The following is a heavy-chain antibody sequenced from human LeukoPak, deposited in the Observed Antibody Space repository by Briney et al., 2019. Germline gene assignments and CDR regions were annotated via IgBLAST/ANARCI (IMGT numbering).Heavy chain of an antibody. J-gene: IGHJ3*02. Sequence: SQTPSLTCAISGDSVSGNSVTWNWIRQSPSRGLEWLGRTYYMSEWYTTYAASVKSRITITPDTFKNQFSLQLKSVTPEDTAVYFCAREQSWTTGFDIWGQGTMVTVSS. CDR3: AREQSWTTGFDI. D-gene: IGHD2-8*02. CDR1: GDSVSGNSVT. V-gene: IGHV6-1*01. CDR2: TYYMSEWYT.